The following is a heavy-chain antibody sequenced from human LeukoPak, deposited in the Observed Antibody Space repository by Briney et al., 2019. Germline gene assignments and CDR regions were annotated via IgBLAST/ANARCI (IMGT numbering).Heavy chain of an antibody. CDR3: AKNIAVAGTGPGTFDI. CDR1: GFTFSSYA. D-gene: IGHD6-19*01. CDR2: ISYDGSNK. J-gene: IGHJ3*02. Sequence: PGRSLRLSCAASGFTFSSYAMHWVRQAPGKGLEWVVVISYDGSNKYYADSVKGRFTISRDNSKNTLYLQMNSLRAEDTAVYYCAKNIAVAGTGPGTFDIWGQGTMVTVSS. V-gene: IGHV3-30-3*01.